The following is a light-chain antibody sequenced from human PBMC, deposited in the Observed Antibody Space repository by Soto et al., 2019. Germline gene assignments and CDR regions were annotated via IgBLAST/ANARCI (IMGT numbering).Light chain of an antibody. J-gene: IGKJ4*01. CDR3: QQRSNWPQLS. CDR2: DAS. Sequence: EIVLTQSPATLSLSPGERATLSCRASQSVSSYLAWYQQKPGQAPRLLIYDASNRATCIPARFSGSGSGTDFTLTISSLEPEDVAVYSCQQRSNWPQLSCGGGTKVEIK. V-gene: IGKV3-11*01. CDR1: QSVSSY.